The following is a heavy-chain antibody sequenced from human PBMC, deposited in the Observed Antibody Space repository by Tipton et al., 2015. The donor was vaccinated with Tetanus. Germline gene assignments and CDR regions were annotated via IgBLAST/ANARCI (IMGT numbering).Heavy chain of an antibody. D-gene: IGHD5-12*01. J-gene: IGHJ2*01. V-gene: IGHV4-31*03. Sequence: TLSLTCTVSDGPVSSGGHYWGWVRQLPGKGLEWIGSIYYSGTTYYNPSLRSRLSISVDTSKNQFSLSLASVTAADTAIYYCARAELRRGFSGYLYYDLWGRGILVTVSS. CDR3: ARAELRRGFSGYLYYDL. CDR2: IYYSGTT. CDR1: DGPVSSGGHY.